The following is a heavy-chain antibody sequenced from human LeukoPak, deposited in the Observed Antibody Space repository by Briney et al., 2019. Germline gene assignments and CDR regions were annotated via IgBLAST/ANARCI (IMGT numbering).Heavy chain of an antibody. D-gene: IGHD1-26*01. CDR2: IYPGDSDT. CDR3: ARRVAGSYHDAFDI. V-gene: IGHV5-51*01. CDR1: GYSFTSYW. Sequence: GESLKISCTGSGYSFTSYWIGWVRQMPGKGLEWMGIIYPGDSDTRYSPSFQGQVTISAVKSISTACLQWSSLRASDTAMYYCARRVAGSYHDAFDIWGQGTMVTVSS. J-gene: IGHJ3*02.